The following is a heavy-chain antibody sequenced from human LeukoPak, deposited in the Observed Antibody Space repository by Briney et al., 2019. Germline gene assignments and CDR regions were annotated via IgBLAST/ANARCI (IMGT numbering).Heavy chain of an antibody. J-gene: IGHJ4*02. CDR2: ISAYNGNT. Sequence: ASVKVSCKASGYTFTSYGLSWVRQAPGQGLEWMGWISAYNGNTNYAQKLQGRVTMTTDTSTSTAYMELRSLRSDDTAVYYCARESGAYDSSGYYVYWGQGTLVTVSS. CDR1: GYTFTSYG. CDR3: ARESGAYDSSGYYVY. D-gene: IGHD3-22*01. V-gene: IGHV1-18*01.